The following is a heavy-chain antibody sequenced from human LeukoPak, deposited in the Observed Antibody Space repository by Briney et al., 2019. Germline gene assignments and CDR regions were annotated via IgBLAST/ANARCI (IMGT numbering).Heavy chain of an antibody. CDR2: IYYSGST. D-gene: IGHD3-9*01. Sequence: PSETLSLTCTGSGGTISSYYWSWIRQPPGKGLEWIGYIYYSGSTNSNPSLKSRGTITVDTTKTPFSLKLSSVTAADTAVYYCARGPVLRYFDWLSYYYYGMDVWGQGTTVTVSS. V-gene: IGHV4-59*01. CDR3: ARGPVLRYFDWLSYYYYGMDV. CDR1: GGTISSYY. J-gene: IGHJ6*02.